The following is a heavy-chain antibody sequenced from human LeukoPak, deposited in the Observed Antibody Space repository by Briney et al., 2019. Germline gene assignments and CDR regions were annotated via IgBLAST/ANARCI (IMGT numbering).Heavy chain of an antibody. Sequence: ASVKVSCKASGYTFTSYAMHWVRQAPGQRLEWMGWINAGNGNTKYSRKFQGRVTITRDTSASTAYMELSSLRSDDTAVYYCARAAGTSPDYYYYYMDVWGKGTTVTVSS. D-gene: IGHD6-13*01. CDR1: GYTFTSYA. CDR3: ARAAGTSPDYYYYYMDV. V-gene: IGHV1-3*01. J-gene: IGHJ6*03. CDR2: INAGNGNT.